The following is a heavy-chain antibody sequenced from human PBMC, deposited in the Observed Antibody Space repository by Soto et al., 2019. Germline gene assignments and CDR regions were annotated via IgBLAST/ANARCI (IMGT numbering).Heavy chain of an antibody. J-gene: IGHJ4*02. CDR1: AGSISSHF. CDR2: IYDSGST. Sequence: SETLSLTCTVSAGSISSHFWNWIRQPPGKGLEWMGYIYDSGSTKYNPSLKSRVTISVDMSKNHFSLNLTSVAAADTAVYYCARGHRYCSGGSCYLFDYWGQGTLVTVSS. CDR3: ARGHRYCSGGSCYLFDY. V-gene: IGHV4-59*11. D-gene: IGHD2-15*01.